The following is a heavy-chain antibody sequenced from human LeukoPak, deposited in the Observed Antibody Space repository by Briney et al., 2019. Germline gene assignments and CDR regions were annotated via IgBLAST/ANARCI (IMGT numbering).Heavy chain of an antibody. CDR3: ARSDHYYYYMDV. CDR1: GYTLTGYY. CDR2: INPNSGGT. Sequence: PSASVKVSCKASGYTLTGYYMHWVRQAPGQGLEWMGWINPNSGGTNYAQKFQGRVTMTRDTSISTAYMELSRLRSDDTAVYYCARSDHYYYYMDVWGKGTTVTVSS. V-gene: IGHV1-2*02. J-gene: IGHJ6*03.